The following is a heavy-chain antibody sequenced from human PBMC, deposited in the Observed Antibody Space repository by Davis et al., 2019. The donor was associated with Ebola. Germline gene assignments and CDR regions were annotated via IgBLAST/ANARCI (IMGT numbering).Heavy chain of an antibody. V-gene: IGHV4-39*01. D-gene: IGHD3-22*01. J-gene: IGHJ4*02. CDR3: GRHSHNSGFDY. Sequence: MPSETLSLTCTVSGGSMSISGYYWTWLRQPPGKGPQWLGSIYYSGTTYYNPSLKSRVTISVDTSKSQFSLKLNSVTGADTAVYYCGRHSHNSGFDYWGQGPLVTVSS. CDR1: GGSMSISGYY. CDR2: IYYSGTT.